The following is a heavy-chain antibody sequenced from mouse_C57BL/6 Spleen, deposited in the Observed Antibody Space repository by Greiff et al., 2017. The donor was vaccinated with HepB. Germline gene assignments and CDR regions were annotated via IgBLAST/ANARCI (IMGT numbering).Heavy chain of an antibody. CDR1: GFTFSSYA. CDR3: ARDGSREDYFDD. Sequence: EVKLMESGGGLVKPGGSLKLSCAASGFTFSSYAMSWVRQTPEKRLEWVATISDGGSYTYYPDNVKGRITISRANAKNNLYLQMSHMKSEDTAMYYCARDGSREDYFDDWGQGTTLTVSS. D-gene: IGHD1-1*01. CDR2: ISDGGSYT. V-gene: IGHV5-4*01. J-gene: IGHJ2*01.